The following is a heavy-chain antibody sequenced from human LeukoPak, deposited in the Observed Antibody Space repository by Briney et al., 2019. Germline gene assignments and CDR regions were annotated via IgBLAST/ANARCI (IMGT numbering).Heavy chain of an antibody. Sequence: GGSLRLSCAASGFTFSSYSMNWVRQAPGKGLEWVSSISSSSSYIYYADSVKGRFTISRDNAKNSLYLQMNSLRAEDTAVYYCARDLASGWYSYLDYWGQGTLVTVSS. J-gene: IGHJ4*02. CDR3: ARDLASGWYSYLDY. D-gene: IGHD6-19*01. CDR2: ISSSSSYI. CDR1: GFTFSSYS. V-gene: IGHV3-21*01.